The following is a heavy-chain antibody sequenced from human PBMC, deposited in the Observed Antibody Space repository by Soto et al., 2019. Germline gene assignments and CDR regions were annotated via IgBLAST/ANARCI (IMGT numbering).Heavy chain of an antibody. V-gene: IGHV4-59*01. Sequence: WATLTLTCTVSGGSISRYYWSWIRQPPGKGLEWIGFISYSGSTNYNPSLKSRDTISVDKSKHQFSLKLSSVTAADTAVYYCAGGYYGGTSFFFSHYYYGMDFWGQGTTFTFS. CDR2: ISYSGST. D-gene: IGHD4-17*01. CDR3: AGGYYGGTSFFFSHYYYGMDF. J-gene: IGHJ6*02. CDR1: GGSISRYY.